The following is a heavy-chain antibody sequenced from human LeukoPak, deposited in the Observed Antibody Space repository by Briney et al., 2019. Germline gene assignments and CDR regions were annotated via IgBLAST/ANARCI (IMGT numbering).Heavy chain of an antibody. CDR2: IYPGDSDT. CDR3: ARPNLWFGDKGSAFDI. CDR1: GYSFTSYW. J-gene: IGHJ3*02. Sequence: GESLKISCKGSGYSFTSYWIGWVRQMPGKGLEWMGIIYPGDSDTRYSPSFQGQVTISADKSISTAYLQWSSLKASDTAMYYCARPNLWFGDKGSAFDIWGQGTMVTVSS. D-gene: IGHD3-10*01. V-gene: IGHV5-51*01.